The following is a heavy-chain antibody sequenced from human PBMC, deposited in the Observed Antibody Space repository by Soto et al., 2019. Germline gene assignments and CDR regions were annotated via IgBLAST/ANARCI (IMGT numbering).Heavy chain of an antibody. D-gene: IGHD2-15*01. V-gene: IGHV3-7*05. J-gene: IGHJ4*02. CDR2: IKQEEGER. Sequence: EVQLVESGGGLVQPGGSLRLSCAASGFTFSYYWMSWVRQVPGKGLEFVANIKQEEGERHYVDSVRGRFTISRDNAKNLLYLQMNSLRVDDAAVYYCAREGFGCYRDYWGQGTRVTVSS. CDR3: AREGFGCYRDY. CDR1: GFTFSYYW.